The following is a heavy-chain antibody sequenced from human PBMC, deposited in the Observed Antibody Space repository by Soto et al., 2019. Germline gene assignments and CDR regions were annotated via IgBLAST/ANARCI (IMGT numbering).Heavy chain of an antibody. CDR2: ISSDGHHQ. Sequence: VGSLRLSCAASGFTFSSYGMHWVRQAPGQGLEWVAIISSDGHHQFYLDNLRGRFTVSRDNSKNTLYLQMNSLRPEDTAVYYCSRGTYYPQSSGLHADYWGPGTVVTVSS. D-gene: IGHD3-22*01. V-gene: IGHV3-30*03. CDR1: GFTFSSYG. J-gene: IGHJ4*02. CDR3: SRGTYYPQSSGLHADY.